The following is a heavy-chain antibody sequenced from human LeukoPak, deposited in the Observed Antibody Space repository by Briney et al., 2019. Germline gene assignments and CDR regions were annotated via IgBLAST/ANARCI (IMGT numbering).Heavy chain of an antibody. CDR3: ARDPINGKADAFDI. D-gene: IGHD4-17*01. Sequence: ASVKVSCETSGYTFTGYFIHWVRHAPGQGLEWMGWTNPNTGGTNYAQKFQGRVTMTRDTSISTAYMELSSLRFDDTAVYYCARDPINGKADAFDIWGQGTVVTVSS. CDR2: TNPNTGGT. CDR1: GYTFTGYF. V-gene: IGHV1-2*02. J-gene: IGHJ3*02.